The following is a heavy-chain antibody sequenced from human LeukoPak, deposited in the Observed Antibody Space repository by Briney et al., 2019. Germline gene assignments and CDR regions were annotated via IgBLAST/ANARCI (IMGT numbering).Heavy chain of an antibody. CDR1: GYTLTSYG. V-gene: IGHV1-18*01. J-gene: IGHJ3*02. CDR3: ARNWDDFWSGYLQDDAYDI. CDR2: ISAYNGNT. Sequence: ASVKVSCKASGYTLTSYGISWVRQAPGQGLEWMGWISAYNGNTNYAQKLQGRVTMTTDTSTSTAYMELRSLRSDDTAVYYCARNWDDFWSGYLQDDAYDIWGQGTMVTVSS. D-gene: IGHD3-3*01.